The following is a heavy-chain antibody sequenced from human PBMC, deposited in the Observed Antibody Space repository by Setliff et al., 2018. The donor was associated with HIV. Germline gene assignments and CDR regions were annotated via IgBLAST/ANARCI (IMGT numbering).Heavy chain of an antibody. Sequence: ASVKVSCKASGYTFTNYYIHWVRQAPGQGLEWMGRINPSAGSTSYAQKFQGRVTMTSDTSTSTVYMELSSLRSEDTAMYYCARRGVPQHIDLESWGHGTRVTVSS. CDR3: ARRGVPQHIDLES. CDR2: INPSAGST. CDR1: GYTFTNYY. J-gene: IGHJ5*01. V-gene: IGHV1-46*01. D-gene: IGHD2-21*01.